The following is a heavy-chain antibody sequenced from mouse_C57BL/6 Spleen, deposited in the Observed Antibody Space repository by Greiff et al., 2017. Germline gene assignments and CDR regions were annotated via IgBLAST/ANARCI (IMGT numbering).Heavy chain of an antibody. CDR3: ARYGYCVGY. J-gene: IGHJ2*01. Sequence: VQLQQSGPELVKPGASVKISCKASGYAFSSSWMNWVKQRPGKGLEWIGRIYPGDGDTNYNGKFKGKATLTADKSPSTAYMQLSSLTSEDSAVYFCARYGYCVGYWGQGTTLTVSS. V-gene: IGHV1-82*01. CDR1: GYAFSSSW. D-gene: IGHD2-2*01. CDR2: IYPGDGDT.